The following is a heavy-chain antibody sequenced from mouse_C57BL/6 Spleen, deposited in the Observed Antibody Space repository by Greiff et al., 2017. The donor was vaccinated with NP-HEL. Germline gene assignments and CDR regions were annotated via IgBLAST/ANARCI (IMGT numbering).Heavy chain of an antibody. D-gene: IGHD1-1*01. Sequence: QVQLQQPGAELVRPGSSVKLSCKASGYTFTSYWMHWVKQRPIQGLEWIGNIDPSDSETHYNQKFKDKATLTVDKSSSTAYMQLSSLTSEDSAVYFCARKGRDYGSMDYWGQGTSVTVSS. CDR3: ARKGRDYGSMDY. J-gene: IGHJ4*01. CDR2: IDPSDSET. V-gene: IGHV1-52*01. CDR1: GYTFTSYW.